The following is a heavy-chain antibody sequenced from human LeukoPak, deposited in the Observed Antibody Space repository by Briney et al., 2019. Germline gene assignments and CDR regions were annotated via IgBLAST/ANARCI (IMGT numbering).Heavy chain of an antibody. J-gene: IGHJ2*01. Sequence: GASVKVSCKASGYTFTSYGISWVRQAPGQGLEWMGWISAYNGNTNYAQKLQGRVTMTTDTSTSTAYMELRSLRSDDTAVYYCAGSDTTGYLPREWDYWYFDLWGRGTLVTVSS. V-gene: IGHV1-18*01. D-gene: IGHD3-9*01. CDR3: AGSDTTGYLPREWDYWYFDL. CDR1: GYTFTSYG. CDR2: ISAYNGNT.